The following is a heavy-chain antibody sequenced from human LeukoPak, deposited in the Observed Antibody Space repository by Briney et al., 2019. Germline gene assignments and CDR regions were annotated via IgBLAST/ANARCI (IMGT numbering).Heavy chain of an antibody. V-gene: IGHV1-46*01. J-gene: IGHJ4*02. D-gene: IGHD3-10*01. CDR1: GYTFTSYY. CDR3: AREGYYYGSGSYYTGFDY. CDR2: INPSGGST. Sequence: ASVKVSCKASGYTFTSYYMHWVRQAPGQGLEWMGIINPSGGSTSYAQKFQGRVTMTRDTSISTAYMELSRLRSDDTAVYYCAREGYYYGSGSYYTGFDYWGQGTLVTVSS.